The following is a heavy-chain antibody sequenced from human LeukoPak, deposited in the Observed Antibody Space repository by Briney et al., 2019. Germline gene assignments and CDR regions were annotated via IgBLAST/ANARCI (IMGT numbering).Heavy chain of an antibody. CDR2: IYYSGST. V-gene: IGHV4-59*01. Sequence: PSETLSLTCTVSGGSISSYYWSWIRQPPGKGLEWIGYIYYSGSTYYNPSLKSRVTISVDTSKNQFSLKLSSVTAADTAVYYCARGSLDYSAFDPWGQGTLVTVSS. J-gene: IGHJ5*02. D-gene: IGHD5-12*01. CDR3: ARGSLDYSAFDP. CDR1: GGSISSYY.